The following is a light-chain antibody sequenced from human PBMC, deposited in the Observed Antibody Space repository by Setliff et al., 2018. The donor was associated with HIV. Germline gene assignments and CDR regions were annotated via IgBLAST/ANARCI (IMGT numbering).Light chain of an antibody. CDR2: SVT. J-gene: IGLJ1*01. CDR1: SSDIGAFNY. Sequence: QSVLTQPPTVSGSPGQSITISCAGTSSDIGAFNYVSWYQQYPGQAPKLIIYSVTNRPSGVSHRFSGSKSGNTASLTISGLQTDDEADYYCCSYTGSSTFDVFGTGTKVTVL. V-gene: IGLV2-14*03. CDR3: CSYTGSSTFDV.